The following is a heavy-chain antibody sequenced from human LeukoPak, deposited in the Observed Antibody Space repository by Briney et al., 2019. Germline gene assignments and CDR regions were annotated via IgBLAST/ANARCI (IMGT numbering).Heavy chain of an antibody. J-gene: IGHJ4*02. V-gene: IGHV4-39*01. CDR2: IYYSGST. Sequence: SETLSLTCTVSGGSISSLSYYWGWIRQPPGKGLEWIGSIYYSGSTYYNPSLKSRVTISVDTSKNQFSLKLTSVTAADTAVFYCARQEVGATAFYFDSWGQGTLVTVSS. CDR1: GGSISSLSYY. D-gene: IGHD1-26*01. CDR3: ARQEVGATAFYFDS.